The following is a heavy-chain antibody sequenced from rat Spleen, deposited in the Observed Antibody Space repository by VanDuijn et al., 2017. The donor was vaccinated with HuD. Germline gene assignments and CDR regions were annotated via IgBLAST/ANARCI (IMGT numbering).Heavy chain of an antibody. CDR3: ATGPRILRLDWFAY. J-gene: IGHJ3*01. V-gene: IGHV5-27*01. CDR1: GFTFSNYY. Sequence: EVQLVESGGGLVQTGRSLKLSCAASGFTFSNYYMAWVRQAPTRGLEWVAYITTGGDNTYYRDSVKGRFTISRDNAKNTLCLQMDSLRSEDTATKYCATGPRILRLDWFAYWGQGTLVTVAS. D-gene: IGHD1-6*01. CDR2: ITTGGDNT.